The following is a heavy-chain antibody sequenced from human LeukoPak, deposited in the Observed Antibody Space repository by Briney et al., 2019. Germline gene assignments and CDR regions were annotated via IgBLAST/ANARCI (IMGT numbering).Heavy chain of an antibody. Sequence: PGGSLRLSCLASKFTFNNYAMTWVRQAPGKGLEWVSSISGSGDNMDYADSVKGRFTISRDNSENTLYLQMNSLRAEDTAVYYCAKDGGGWYPPTLGYFDYWGQGTLVTVSS. CDR1: KFTFNNYA. V-gene: IGHV3-23*01. D-gene: IGHD6-19*01. J-gene: IGHJ4*02. CDR2: ISGSGDNM. CDR3: AKDGGGWYPPTLGYFDY.